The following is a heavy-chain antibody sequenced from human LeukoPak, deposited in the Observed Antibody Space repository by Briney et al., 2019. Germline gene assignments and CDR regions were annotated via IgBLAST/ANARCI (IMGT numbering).Heavy chain of an antibody. V-gene: IGHV1-8*01. CDR1: GYTFTSYD. CDR3: ARGSNVVVPTAPRRFDP. J-gene: IGHJ5*02. Sequence: ASVKVSCKASGYTFTSYDINWVRQATGQGLEWMGWMNPNSGNTGYAQKFQGRVTMTRNTSISTAYMELSSLRSEDTAVYYCARGSNVVVPTAPRRFDPWGQGTLVTVSS. D-gene: IGHD2-2*01. CDR2: MNPNSGNT.